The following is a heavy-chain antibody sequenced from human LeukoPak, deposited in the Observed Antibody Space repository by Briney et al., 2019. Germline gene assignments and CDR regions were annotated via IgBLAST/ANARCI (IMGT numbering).Heavy chain of an antibody. CDR2: INPSGGST. D-gene: IGHD3-22*01. V-gene: IGHV1-46*01. CDR3: ARSSSGYEGCLDL. Sequence: ASVKVSCKASGYTFTSYYMHWVRQAPGQGLEWMGIINPSGGSTSYAQKFQGRVTMTRDTSTSTVYMELSSLRSEDTAVYYGARSSSGYEGCLDLWGRGTLVTVSS. CDR1: GYTFTSYY. J-gene: IGHJ2*01.